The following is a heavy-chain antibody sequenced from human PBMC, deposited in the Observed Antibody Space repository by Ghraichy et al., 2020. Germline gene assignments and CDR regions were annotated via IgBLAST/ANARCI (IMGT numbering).Heavy chain of an antibody. V-gene: IGHV4-39*01. D-gene: IGHD1-26*01. CDR2: IYYSGST. J-gene: IGHJ4*02. CDR3: ARRSLGGSYRSYFDY. CDR1: GGSISSSSYY. Sequence: SETLSLTCTVSGGSISSSSYYWGWIRQPPGKGLEWIGSIYYSGSTYYNPSLKSRVTISVDTSKNQFSLKLSSVTAADTAVYYCARRSLGGSYRSYFDYWGQGTLVTVSS.